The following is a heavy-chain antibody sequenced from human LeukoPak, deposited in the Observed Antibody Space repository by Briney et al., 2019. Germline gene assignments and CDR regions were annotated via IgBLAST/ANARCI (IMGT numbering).Heavy chain of an antibody. CDR3: ARGGRTGTTGAFDI. CDR2: IYHSGRT. CDR1: GGSISSSNW. J-gene: IGHJ3*02. V-gene: IGHV4-4*02. D-gene: IGHD1-1*01. Sequence: SESLSLTCAVSGGSISSSNWWTWVRQPPGKGLEWIWEIYHSGRTNYNPSLKSPVTISVDKSKNQFSLKLSSVTAADTAVYYCARGGRTGTTGAFDIWGQGTMVTVSS.